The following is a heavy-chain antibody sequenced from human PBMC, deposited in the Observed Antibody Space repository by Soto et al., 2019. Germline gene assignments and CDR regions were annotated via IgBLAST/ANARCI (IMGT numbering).Heavy chain of an antibody. D-gene: IGHD6-19*01. CDR1: GYTFTSYG. CDR2: ISAYNGNT. V-gene: IGHV1-18*04. J-gene: IGHJ4*02. CDR3: ARDQAQKWLAASGVAICEY. Sequence: ASVKVSCKASGYTFTSYGISWVRQAPGQGLEWMGWISAYNGNTNYAQKLQGRVTMTTDTSTSTAYMELRSLRSDDTAVYYCARDQAQKWLAASGVAICEYWGQGTLVTGSS.